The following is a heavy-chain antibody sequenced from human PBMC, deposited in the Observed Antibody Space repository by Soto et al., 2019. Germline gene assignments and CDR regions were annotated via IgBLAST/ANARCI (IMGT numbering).Heavy chain of an antibody. V-gene: IGHV1-8*02. J-gene: IGHJ6*02. Sequence: ASVKVSCKASGGTFSSYAISWVRQAPGQGLEWMGWMNPNSGNTGYAQKFQGRVTTTRNTSISTAYMELSSLRSEDTAVYYCARAHVTIFGVVIMPHYYYYYGMDVWGQGTTVTVSS. CDR2: MNPNSGNT. D-gene: IGHD3-3*01. CDR1: GGTFSSYA. CDR3: ARAHVTIFGVVIMPHYYYYYGMDV.